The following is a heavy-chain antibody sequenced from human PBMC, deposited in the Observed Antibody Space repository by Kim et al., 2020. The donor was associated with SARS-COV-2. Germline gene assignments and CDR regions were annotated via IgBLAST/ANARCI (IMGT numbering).Heavy chain of an antibody. J-gene: IGHJ4*02. D-gene: IGHD5-12*01. V-gene: IGHV4-4*07. CDR3: AREVDSYYFDY. Sequence: NYNPSLKSRVTMSVDTSKNQFSLKLSSVTAADTAVYYCAREVDSYYFDYWGQGTLVTVSS.